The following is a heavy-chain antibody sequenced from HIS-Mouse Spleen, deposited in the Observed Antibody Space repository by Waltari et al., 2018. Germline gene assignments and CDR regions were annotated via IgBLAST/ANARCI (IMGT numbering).Heavy chain of an antibody. V-gene: IGHV1-2*02. Sequence: QVQLVQSGAEVKKPGASVKVSCKASGYTFTGYYMHWVRQAPGQGLEWMGGINPNGGGTNYAQKFQGRVTMTRDTSISTAYMELSRLRSDDTAVYYCARDREVDWYFDLWGRGTLVTVSS. CDR3: ARDREVDWYFDL. J-gene: IGHJ2*01. D-gene: IGHD1-26*01. CDR1: GYTFTGYY. CDR2: INPNGGGT.